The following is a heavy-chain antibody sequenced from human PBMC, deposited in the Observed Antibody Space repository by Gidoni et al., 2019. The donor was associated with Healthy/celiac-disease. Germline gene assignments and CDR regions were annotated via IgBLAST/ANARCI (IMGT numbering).Heavy chain of an antibody. CDR1: GGSFSGSY. CDR2: INHSGST. CDR3: ARMGLERITMIVVAPMREYYFDY. D-gene: IGHD3-22*01. Sequence: QVQLQQWGAGLLKPSETLSLTCAVYGGSFSGSYWSWIRQPPGKGLEWIGEINHSGSTNYNPSLKSRVTISVDTSKNQFSLKLSSVTAADTAVYYCARMGLERITMIVVAPMREYYFDYWGQGTLVTVSS. V-gene: IGHV4-34*01. J-gene: IGHJ4*02.